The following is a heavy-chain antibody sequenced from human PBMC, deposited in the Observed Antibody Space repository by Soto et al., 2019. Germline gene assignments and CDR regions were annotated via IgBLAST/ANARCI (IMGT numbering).Heavy chain of an antibody. Sequence: GGSLRLSCAASGFTFSSYAMHWVRQAPGKGLEWVAVISYDGSNKYYADSVKGRFTISRDNSKNTLYLQMNSLRAEDTAVYYCAKASQPKLYYYYGMDVWGQGSTVTVSS. CDR2: ISYDGSNK. CDR1: GFTFSSYA. CDR3: AKASQPKLYYYYGMDV. J-gene: IGHJ6*02. V-gene: IGHV3-30*18.